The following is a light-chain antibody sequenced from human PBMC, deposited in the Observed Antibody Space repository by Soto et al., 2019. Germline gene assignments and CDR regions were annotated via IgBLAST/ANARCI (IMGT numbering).Light chain of an antibody. CDR1: QGIGTY. J-gene: IGKJ1*01. CDR3: QQYYTYPRT. V-gene: IGKV1-8*01. Sequence: AIRMTQSPSSLSASIGDRVTITCRASQGIGTYLAWYQQKPGKAPNLLIYAASILESGVPSRFSGSGSGSYFTLTISKLQSEDFATYYCQQYYTYPRTFGQGTKVEIK. CDR2: AAS.